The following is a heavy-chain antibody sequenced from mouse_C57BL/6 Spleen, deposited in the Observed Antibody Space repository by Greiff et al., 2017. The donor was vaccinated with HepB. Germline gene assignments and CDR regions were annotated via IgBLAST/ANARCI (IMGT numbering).Heavy chain of an antibody. CDR1: GYTFTDYY. CDR3: ARGDSNLCAY. Sequence: EVQLQESGPELVKPGASVKISCKASGYTFTDYYMNWVKQSHGKSLEWIGDINPNNGGTSYNQKFKGKATLTVDKSSSTAYMELRSLTSEESAVYCCARGDSNLCAYWGQGTLVTVSA. V-gene: IGHV1-26*01. CDR2: INPNNGGT. J-gene: IGHJ3*01. D-gene: IGHD2-5*01.